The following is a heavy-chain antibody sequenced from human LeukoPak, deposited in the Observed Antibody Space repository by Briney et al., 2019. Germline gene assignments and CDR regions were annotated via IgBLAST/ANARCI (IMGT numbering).Heavy chain of an antibody. CDR1: GCTFRTFG. CDR3: ARRLSTAMALND. CDR2: IWYDGINK. V-gene: IGHV3-33*01. J-gene: IGHJ4*02. Sequence: GRSLSLSCAASGCTFRTFGMHWVRQAPGKGLEWVGIIWYDGINKYCADSVKGRFTISRDNSKNTLYLQMNSLRAEDTAVYYCARRLSTAMALNDWGQGTMVTVSS. D-gene: IGHD5-18*01.